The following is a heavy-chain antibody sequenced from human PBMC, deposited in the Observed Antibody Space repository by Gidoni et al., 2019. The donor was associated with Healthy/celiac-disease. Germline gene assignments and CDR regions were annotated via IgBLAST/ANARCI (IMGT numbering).Heavy chain of an antibody. Sequence: QVQLVESGGGVVQPGRSLRLSCAASGFTFSSYGMHWVRQAPGKGLEGVAVISYDGSNKYYADSVKGRFTISRDNSKNTLYLQMNSLRAEDTAVYYCAKGSPEAGRAYYYGMDVWGQGTTVTVSS. CDR2: ISYDGSNK. J-gene: IGHJ6*02. D-gene: IGHD6-19*01. V-gene: IGHV3-30*18. CDR3: AKGSPEAGRAYYYGMDV. CDR1: GFTFSSYG.